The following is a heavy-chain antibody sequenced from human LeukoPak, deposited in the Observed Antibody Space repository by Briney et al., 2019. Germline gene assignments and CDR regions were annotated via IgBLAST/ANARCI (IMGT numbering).Heavy chain of an antibody. Sequence: ASVKVSCKASGGTFSSYAISWVRQAPGQGLEWMGGVTPIFGTANYAQKFQGRVTITADKSTSTAYMELSSLRSEDTAVYYCASKWGRECSGGSCYHAFDIWGQGTMVTVSS. D-gene: IGHD2-15*01. V-gene: IGHV1-69*06. CDR3: ASKWGRECSGGSCYHAFDI. CDR2: VTPIFGTA. CDR1: GGTFSSYA. J-gene: IGHJ3*02.